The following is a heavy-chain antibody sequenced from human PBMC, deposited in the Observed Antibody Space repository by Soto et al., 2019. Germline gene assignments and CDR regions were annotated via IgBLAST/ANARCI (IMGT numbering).Heavy chain of an antibody. J-gene: IGHJ6*03. V-gene: IGHV3-23*01. CDR1: DFLVSNHA. D-gene: IGHD3-16*01. Sequence: EVQLLESGGGFVRPGGSLRLSCSVSDFLVSNHAMSWVRQAPGKGLRWVSTISGTGGSTYYLESVRGRFTISTDKAKTTLYLNMNILRDDDTAIYYCARGESDYYYYYMDVWGKGTPVTVSS. CDR3: ARGESDYYYYYMDV. CDR2: ISGTGGST.